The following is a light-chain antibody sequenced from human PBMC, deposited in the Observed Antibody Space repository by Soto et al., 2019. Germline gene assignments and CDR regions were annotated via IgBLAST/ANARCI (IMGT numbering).Light chain of an antibody. CDR1: SSDVGSYNL. J-gene: IGLJ2*01. V-gene: IGLV2-23*01. CDR3: CSYAGSSTLL. CDR2: EAI. Sequence: QSALTQPASVSGSPGQSITISCTGTSSDVGSYNLVSWYQHHPGKAPKPVIYEAIKRPSGVSNRFSGSKSGNTASLTISGLQAEDEADYYCCSYAGSSTLLFGGGTKVTVL.